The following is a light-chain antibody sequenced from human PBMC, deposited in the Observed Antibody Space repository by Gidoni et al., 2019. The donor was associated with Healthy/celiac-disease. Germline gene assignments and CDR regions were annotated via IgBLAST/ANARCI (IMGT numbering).Light chain of an antibody. Sequence: DIQLNQSPSFLSASVGDRVTITCRASQGLSSYLAWYQQKPGKAPKLLIYAASTLQSGVPSRFSGSGSGTEFTLTISSLQPEDFATYYCQQLNSYPLFGGGTKVEIK. CDR3: QQLNSYPL. CDR2: AAS. J-gene: IGKJ4*01. CDR1: QGLSSY. V-gene: IGKV1-9*01.